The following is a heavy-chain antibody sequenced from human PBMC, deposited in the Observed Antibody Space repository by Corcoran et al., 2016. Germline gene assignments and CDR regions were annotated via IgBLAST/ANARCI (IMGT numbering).Heavy chain of an antibody. V-gene: IGHV1-69*06. D-gene: IGHD1-26*01. J-gene: IGHJ4*02. CDR2: IIPIFGTA. Sequence: QVQLVQSGAEVKKPGSSVTVSCKASGGTFSSYAISWVRQAPGQGLEWMGGIIPIFGTANYAQKFQGRVTIIADKSTSTAYMELRSTRSEDTAVYYCAREGSGSHPRGYWGQGTLVTGSS. CDR3: AREGSGSHPRGY. CDR1: GGTFSSYA.